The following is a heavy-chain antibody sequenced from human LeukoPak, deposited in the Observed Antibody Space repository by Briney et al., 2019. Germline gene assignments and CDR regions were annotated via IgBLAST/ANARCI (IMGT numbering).Heavy chain of an antibody. CDR1: GFAFGSYY. V-gene: IGHV3-7*03. D-gene: IGHD3-16*01. Sequence: PGGSLRLSCAASGFAFGSYYMNWVRQAPGKGLEWVANIRPDGSEENYVDSVRGRFTISRDSSKNTLYLQMNSLRAEDTAVYYCYGIRLGDGFDIWGQGTMVIVSS. CDR2: IRPDGSEE. J-gene: IGHJ3*02. CDR3: YGIRLGDGFDI.